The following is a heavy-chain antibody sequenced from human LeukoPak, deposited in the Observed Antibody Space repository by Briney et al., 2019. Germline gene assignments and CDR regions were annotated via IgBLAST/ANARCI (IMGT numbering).Heavy chain of an antibody. J-gene: IGHJ6*03. CDR2: INHVGST. CDR3: ARPVYGYSGYDSYYYYMDV. Sequence: PSETLSHTCTVSGGSISSSSYYWSWIRQPPGKGLEWIGEINHVGSTKYNPSLKSRVTISVDTSRKRFSLGLSSVAAADTAIYYCARPVYGYSGYDSYYYYMDVWGKGTTVAVSS. V-gene: IGHV4-39*07. CDR1: GGSISSSSYY. D-gene: IGHD5-12*01.